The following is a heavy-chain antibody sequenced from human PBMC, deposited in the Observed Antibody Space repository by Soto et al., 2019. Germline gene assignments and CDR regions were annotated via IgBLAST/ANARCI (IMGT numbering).Heavy chain of an antibody. CDR3: ARAHGSSWYNWFDP. J-gene: IGHJ5*02. Sequence: SVKVSCKASGGTFSSYAISWVRQATGRGLEWMGGIIPLFGTTNYAQKFRGRVTVTADESTSTVYMEVRSLRFEDTAVYYCARAHGSSWYNWFDPWGQGTLVTVSS. D-gene: IGHD6-13*01. CDR1: GGTFSSYA. V-gene: IGHV1-69*13. CDR2: IIPLFGTT.